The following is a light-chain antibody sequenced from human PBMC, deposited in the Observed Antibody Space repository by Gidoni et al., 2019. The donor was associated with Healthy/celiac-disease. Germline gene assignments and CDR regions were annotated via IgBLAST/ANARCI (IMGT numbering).Light chain of an antibody. CDR1: QSISSW. CDR2: KAS. Sequence: DIQMTQFPSTLSASVGDRVTTTCRASQSISSWLARYQQKPGKAPKLLIYKASTLESGVPSRFSGGGSGTEFTLTISSLQPDDFATYYCQQYNSYSWTFGQGTKVEIK. J-gene: IGKJ1*01. CDR3: QQYNSYSWT. V-gene: IGKV1-5*03.